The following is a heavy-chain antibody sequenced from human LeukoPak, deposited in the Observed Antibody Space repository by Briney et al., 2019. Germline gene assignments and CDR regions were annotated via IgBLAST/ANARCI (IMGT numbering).Heavy chain of an antibody. D-gene: IGHD3-10*01. V-gene: IGHV3-7*01. J-gene: IGHJ5*02. CDR2: IKQDGSEK. CDR1: GFTFSLYW. Sequence: GGSLRLSCAASGFTFSLYWMNWVRRAPGKGLEWVANIKQDGSEKNYVDSVKGRFTISRDNAQNTLYLQMNSLRAEDTAMYYCARDPGATNWFDPWGQGTLVTVSS. CDR3: ARDPGATNWFDP.